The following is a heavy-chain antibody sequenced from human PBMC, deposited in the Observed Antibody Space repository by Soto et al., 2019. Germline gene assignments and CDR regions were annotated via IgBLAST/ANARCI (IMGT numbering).Heavy chain of an antibody. J-gene: IGHJ4*02. Sequence: QLHLQESGPGLLKPSGTLSLTCSVSGGSISSSPYYWGWIRQPPGKGLEWIGSVFNSGTTYYHPSLKSRITIAVDPSRNHFTLNLTSVTASDTAVYYCARNAAGGAYLYWGQGILVDVSS. CDR3: ARNAAGGAYLY. CDR2: VFNSGTT. V-gene: IGHV4-39*02. CDR1: GGSISSSPYY. D-gene: IGHD3-16*01.